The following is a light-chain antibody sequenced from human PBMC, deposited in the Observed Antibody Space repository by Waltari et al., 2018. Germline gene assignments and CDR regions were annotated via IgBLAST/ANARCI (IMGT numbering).Light chain of an antibody. V-gene: IGLV1-40*01. CDR2: GTY. Sequence: QSVLTQPPSVSGAPGQRVPISCTGSSSNIGASYYVHWYQRLPGTAPKPHIYGTYNRPSGVPGRFSGSKSGTSASLAITGLQTEDEADYYCQSYDSSLSGWVFGGGTKLTVL. J-gene: IGLJ3*02. CDR1: SSNIGASYY. CDR3: QSYDSSLSGWV.